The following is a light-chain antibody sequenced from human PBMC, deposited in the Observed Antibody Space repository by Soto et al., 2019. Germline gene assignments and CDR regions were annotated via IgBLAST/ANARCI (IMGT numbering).Light chain of an antibody. CDR1: SSGVGGYNY. Sequence: QSVLTQPTSVSGSPGQSITISCTGTSSGVGGYNYVSWYQHHPGKAPKLMICDVSDRPSGVSNRFSGSKSGNTASLTISGLQAEDEADYYCSSYTSGSTPWVFGTGTKVTVL. V-gene: IGLV2-14*03. CDR3: SSYTSGSTPWV. CDR2: DVS. J-gene: IGLJ1*01.